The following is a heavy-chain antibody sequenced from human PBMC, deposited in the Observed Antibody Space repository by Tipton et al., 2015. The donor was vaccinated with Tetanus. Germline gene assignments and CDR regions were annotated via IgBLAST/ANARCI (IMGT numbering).Heavy chain of an antibody. CDR3: AGDEGRYCSGGSCFFHY. Sequence: QLVQSGAEVKKPGSSVKVSCKASGGTFSSYAISWVRQAPGQGLEWMGGIIPIFGTANYAQKFRGRVTITADESTSTAYMELSSLRYEDTAVFYCAGDEGRYCSGGSCFFHYWGQGTLVTVSS. CDR2: IIPIFGTA. V-gene: IGHV1-69*01. CDR1: GGTFSSYA. J-gene: IGHJ4*02. D-gene: IGHD2-15*01.